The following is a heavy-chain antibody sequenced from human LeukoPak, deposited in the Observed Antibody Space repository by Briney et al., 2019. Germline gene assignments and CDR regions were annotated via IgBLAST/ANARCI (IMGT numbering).Heavy chain of an antibody. Sequence: AETLSLTCTVSGGSIRSYYWSWIRLPPGKGLEWIGYIYYSGITKYNPSLKSRVTISVDTSRNQVSLKLNSVTAADTAVYYCARRQDYADYDLGAFDIWGQGTMVTVSS. CDR1: GGSIRSYY. D-gene: IGHD4-17*01. V-gene: IGHV4-59*01. J-gene: IGHJ3*02. CDR3: ARRQDYADYDLGAFDI. CDR2: IYYSGIT.